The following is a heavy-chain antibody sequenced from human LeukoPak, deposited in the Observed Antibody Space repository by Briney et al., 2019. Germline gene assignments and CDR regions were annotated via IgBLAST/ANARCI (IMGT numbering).Heavy chain of an antibody. CDR3: ARDPETGNWYFDL. V-gene: IGHV4-59*01. J-gene: IGHJ2*01. CDR2: IYYSGST. D-gene: IGHD1-1*01. CDR1: GGSISSYY. Sequence: SETLSLTCTVSGGSISSYYWSWIRHPPGKGLEWIGYIYYSGSTNYNPSLKSRVTISVDTSKNQFSLKLSSVTAADTAVYYCARDPETGNWYFDLWGRGTLVTVSS.